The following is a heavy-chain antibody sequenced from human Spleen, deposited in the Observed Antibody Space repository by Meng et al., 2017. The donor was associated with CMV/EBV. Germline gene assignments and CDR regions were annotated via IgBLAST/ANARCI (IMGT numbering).Heavy chain of an antibody. V-gene: IGHV4-39*07. D-gene: IGHD2-2*01. CDR2: IYHSGST. J-gene: IGHJ6*02. CDR1: GGSVSSASDY. Sequence: SETLSLTCTVSGGSVSSASDYWSWIRQPPGKGLEWIGSIYHSGSTYYNSSLKSRVTISVDTSKNQFSLKLSSVTAADTAVYYCARVFCSSTSCFSGYGMDVWGQGTTVTVSS. CDR3: ARVFCSSTSCFSGYGMDV.